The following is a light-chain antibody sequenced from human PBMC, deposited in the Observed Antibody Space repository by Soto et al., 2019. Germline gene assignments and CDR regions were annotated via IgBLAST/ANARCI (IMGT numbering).Light chain of an antibody. J-gene: IGLJ3*02. CDR3: SSYAASNNFYFV. CDR2: EVT. Sequence: QSALTQPPSASGSPGQSVTISCTGTSSDVGGYNYVSWYQQYPGRAPKLMIYEVTKRPSGVPDRFSSSKSGNTASLTVSGLQAEDEADYYCSSYAASNNFYFVFGGGTKLTVL. CDR1: SSDVGGYNY. V-gene: IGLV2-8*01.